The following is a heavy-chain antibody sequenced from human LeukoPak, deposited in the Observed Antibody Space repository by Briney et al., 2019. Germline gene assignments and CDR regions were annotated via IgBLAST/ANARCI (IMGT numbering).Heavy chain of an antibody. CDR2: ISSSSTI. J-gene: IGHJ3*02. CDR1: GFTFSSYS. V-gene: IGHV3-48*01. D-gene: IGHD1-26*01. Sequence: GGSLRLSCAASGFTFSSYSMNWVRQAPGKGLEWVSYISSSSTIYYADSVKGRFTISRDNAKNSLYLQMNSLRAADTAVYYCARAVIGRWDLESDDAFDIWGQGTMVTVSS. CDR3: ARAVIGRWDLESDDAFDI.